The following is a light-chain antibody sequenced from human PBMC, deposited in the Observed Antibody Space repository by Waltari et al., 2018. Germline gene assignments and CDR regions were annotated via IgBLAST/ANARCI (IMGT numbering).Light chain of an antibody. J-gene: IGKJ5*01. Sequence: VLTQSPATLSVSPGERFPLSCRASPRGGYNLAWFQQQPGQAPRLLIYGASTRATDIPDRFSGSGSGTAFTLTISSLQSEDFANYYCQQYNNWQITFGQGTRLDLK. V-gene: IGKV3-15*01. CDR1: PRGGYN. CDR3: QQYNNWQIT. CDR2: GAS.